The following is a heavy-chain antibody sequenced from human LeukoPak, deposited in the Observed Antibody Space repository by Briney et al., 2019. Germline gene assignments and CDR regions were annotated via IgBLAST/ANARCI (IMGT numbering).Heavy chain of an antibody. J-gene: IGHJ4*02. D-gene: IGHD5-18*01. CDR3: AKDRGYSFEHFDY. CDR2: ISWNSGSI. Sequence: GGSLRLSCAASGFTFDDYAMHWVRQAPGKGLEWVSGISWNSGSIGYADSVKGRFTISRENAKNSLYLQMNSLRAEDTALYYCAKDRGYSFEHFDYWGQGTLVTVSS. V-gene: IGHV3-9*01. CDR1: GFTFDDYA.